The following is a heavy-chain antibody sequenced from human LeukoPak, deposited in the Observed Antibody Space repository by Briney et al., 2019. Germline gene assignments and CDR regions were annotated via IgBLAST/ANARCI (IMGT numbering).Heavy chain of an antibody. J-gene: IGHJ5*02. CDR2: IYYSGST. CDR3: ARRGWYYGSGSYIGLDP. D-gene: IGHD3-10*01. Sequence: SETLSLTCAVYGGSFSGYYWSWIRQPPGKGLEWIGYIYYSGSTNYNPSLKSRVTISVDTSKNQFSLKLSSVTAADTAVYYCARRGWYYGSGSYIGLDPWGQGTLVTVSS. V-gene: IGHV4-34*01. CDR1: GGSFSGYY.